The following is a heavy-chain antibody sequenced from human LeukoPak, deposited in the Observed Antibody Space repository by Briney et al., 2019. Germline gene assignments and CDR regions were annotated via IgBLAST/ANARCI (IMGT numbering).Heavy chain of an antibody. Sequence: GGSLRLSCAASGFTVTTNYMSWVRQAAGNGLEWVSVTYSGGSSYYADSVKGRFTVSRDISKNTVYLQMSSLRTEDTALYYCARIPGTGTSSWFDSWGQGTPVTVSS. CDR2: TYSGGSS. CDR1: GFTVTTNY. J-gene: IGHJ5*01. D-gene: IGHD1-14*01. CDR3: ARIPGTGTSSWFDS. V-gene: IGHV3-53*01.